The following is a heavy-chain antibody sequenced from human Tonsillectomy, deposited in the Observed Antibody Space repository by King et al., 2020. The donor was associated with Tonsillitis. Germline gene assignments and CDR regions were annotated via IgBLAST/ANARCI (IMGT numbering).Heavy chain of an antibody. CDR2: ISSYNANT. J-gene: IGHJ6*03. CDR1: GYTLTSYG. V-gene: IGHV1-18*01. CDR3: ARWAEYYYYHYMDV. Sequence: QLVQSGAEVKKPGASVKVSCKASGYTLTSYGISWVRQAPGQGHEWMGWISSYNANTNYAQKVQDRVTMTTDTSTNTAHMELRNLTSDDTAVYYCARWAEYYYYHYMDVWGTGTTVTVSS.